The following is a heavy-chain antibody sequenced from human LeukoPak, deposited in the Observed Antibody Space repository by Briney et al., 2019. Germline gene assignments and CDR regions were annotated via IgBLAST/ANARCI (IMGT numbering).Heavy chain of an antibody. Sequence: ASVKVSCKASGYTFTSYDINWVRQATGQGLEWMGWMNPNSGNTGYAQKFQDRVTITRDRSMSTAYMELSSLRYEDTAMYYCASTLGLVSQDAFDIWGQGTIVTVSS. V-gene: IGHV1-8*03. CDR2: MNPNSGNT. CDR3: ASTLGLVSQDAFDI. J-gene: IGHJ3*02. D-gene: IGHD4-23*01. CDR1: GYTFTSYD.